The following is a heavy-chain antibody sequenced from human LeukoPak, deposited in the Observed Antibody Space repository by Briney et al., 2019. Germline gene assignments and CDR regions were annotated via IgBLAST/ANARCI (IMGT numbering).Heavy chain of an antibody. Sequence: GGSLRLSCAASGFTFSSYWMSWVCQAPGKGLEWVANRKQDGSGKYYVDSVKGRFTISRDNAKNSLYLQMNSLRAEDTAVYYCARTRVYYGSGSYYILQYYFDYWGQGTLVTVSS. CDR1: GFTFSSYW. CDR3: ARTRVYYGSGSYYILQYYFDY. CDR2: RKQDGSGK. J-gene: IGHJ4*02. V-gene: IGHV3-7*01. D-gene: IGHD3-10*01.